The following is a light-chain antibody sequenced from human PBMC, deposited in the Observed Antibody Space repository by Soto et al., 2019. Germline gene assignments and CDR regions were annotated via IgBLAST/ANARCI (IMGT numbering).Light chain of an antibody. CDR1: SSNIGSNT. V-gene: IGLV1-44*01. J-gene: IGLJ3*02. Sequence: QSVLTQPPSASGTPGQRVTSSCSGSSSNIGSNTVNWYQQLPGTAPKLLIYSNNQRPSGVPDRFSGSKSGTSASLAISGLQSEDEADYYCAAWDDSLNLWVFGGGTKLTVL. CDR2: SNN. CDR3: AAWDDSLNLWV.